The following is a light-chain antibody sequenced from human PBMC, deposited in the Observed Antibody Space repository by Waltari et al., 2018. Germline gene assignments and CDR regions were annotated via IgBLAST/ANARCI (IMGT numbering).Light chain of an antibody. CDR2: ANN. CDR3: ATWDASLDTWV. J-gene: IGLJ3*02. V-gene: IGLV1-44*01. CDR1: SSNIGGDI. Sequence: QSVVTQPPSASGTPGQRVTLSCSGSSSNIGGDIVNWYQQFPGTAPKLLIYANNQRPPGVPGRFSGSRSGTSASLVISGLQSEDEADYYCATWDASLDTWVFGGGTKVTVL.